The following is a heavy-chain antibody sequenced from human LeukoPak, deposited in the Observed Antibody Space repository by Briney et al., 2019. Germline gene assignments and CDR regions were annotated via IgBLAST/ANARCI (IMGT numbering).Heavy chain of an antibody. V-gene: IGHV4-59*01. CDR2: IYYSGST. CDR3: ARGSSSSWRHSTFYYYYGMDV. D-gene: IGHD6-13*01. J-gene: IGHJ6*02. Sequence: SQTLSLTCTVSGGSISSYYWSWIRQPPGKGLEWIGYIYYSGSTNYNPSLKSRVTISVDTSKNQFSLKLSSVTAADTAVYYCARGSSSSWRHSTFYYYYGMDVWGQGTTVTVSS. CDR1: GGSISSYY.